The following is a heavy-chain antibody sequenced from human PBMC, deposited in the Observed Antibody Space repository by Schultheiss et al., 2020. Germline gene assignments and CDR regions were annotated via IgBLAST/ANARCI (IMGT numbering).Heavy chain of an antibody. CDR1: GGSISSCGYY. CDR3: ARDYGDYAPPDY. CDR2: IYYSGST. J-gene: IGHJ4*02. D-gene: IGHD4-17*01. Sequence: SETLSLTCTVSGGSISSCGYYWSWIRQHPGKGLEWIGYIYYSGSTYYNPSLKSRVTISVDTSKNQFSLKLSSVTAADTAVYYCARDYGDYAPPDYWGQGTLVTVSS. V-gene: IGHV4-31*03.